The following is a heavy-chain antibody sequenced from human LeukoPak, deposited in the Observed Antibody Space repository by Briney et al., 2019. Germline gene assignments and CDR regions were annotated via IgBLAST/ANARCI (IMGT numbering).Heavy chain of an antibody. D-gene: IGHD2-21*02. Sequence: SETLSLTCAVYGGFFSGSYWSWIRQPPGKGLEWIGETIHSGSTNYNPSLKSRVTISVDKSKNQFSLKLSSVTAADTAVYYCARDPLTDCGGDCPSDAFDIWGQGTMVTVSS. CDR3: ARDPLTDCGGDCPSDAFDI. J-gene: IGHJ3*02. CDR2: TIHSGST. CDR1: GGFFSGSY. V-gene: IGHV4-34*12.